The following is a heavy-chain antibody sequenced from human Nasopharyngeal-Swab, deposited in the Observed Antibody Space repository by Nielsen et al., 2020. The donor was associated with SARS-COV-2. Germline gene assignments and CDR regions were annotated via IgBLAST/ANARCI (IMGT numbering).Heavy chain of an antibody. CDR2: IHVNGDII. CDR1: GFIFTDYS. V-gene: IGHV3-23*01. D-gene: IGHD6-19*01. J-gene: IGHJ4*02. CDR3: AKRGDGNGWPFDH. Sequence: GESLKISCVASGFIFTDYSMSWVRQGPVKGIEWLSIIHVNGDIIYYGDSVEGRFTTSRDNSKNVVYLQMNSLRVDDTAIYYCAKRGDGNGWPFDHWGRGTLVTVSS.